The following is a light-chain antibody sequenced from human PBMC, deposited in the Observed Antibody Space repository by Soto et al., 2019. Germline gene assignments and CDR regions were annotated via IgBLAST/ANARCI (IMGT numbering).Light chain of an antibody. Sequence: QSALTQPASVSGSPGQSITIPCTGTSSDVGGYNYVSWYQQHPGKAPKLMIYEVSNRPSGVSNRFSGSKSGNTDSLTISGLQAEDEADYYCSSYTSSSTWVFGGGTKLTVL. J-gene: IGLJ3*02. V-gene: IGLV2-14*01. CDR1: SSDVGGYNY. CDR3: SSYTSSSTWV. CDR2: EVS.